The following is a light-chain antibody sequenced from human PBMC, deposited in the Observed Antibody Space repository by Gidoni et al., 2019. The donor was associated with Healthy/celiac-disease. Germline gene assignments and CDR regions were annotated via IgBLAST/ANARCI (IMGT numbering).Light chain of an antibody. J-gene: IGKJ2*01. CDR3: QQYNNWPPGRT. V-gene: IGKV3-15*01. Sequence: EIVMTQSPATLSVSPGERATLSCRASQSVSSNLAWYQQKPGQAPRLLIYGASTRATGIAARFSGSGSGTEFTFTISSLQSEDFAVYYCQQYNNWPPGRTFGQGTKLEIK. CDR1: QSVSSN. CDR2: GAS.